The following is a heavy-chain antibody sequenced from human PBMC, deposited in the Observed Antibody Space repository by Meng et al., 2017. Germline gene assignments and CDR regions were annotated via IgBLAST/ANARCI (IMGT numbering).Heavy chain of an antibody. Sequence: QITLKESGPTLVKPTQTLTLTCTFSGFSLSTSGVGVGWIRQPPGKALEWLALIYWDDDKRYSPSLKSRLTITKDISKNQVVLTMTNMDPVDTATYYCAPIVGATIQFDYWGQGTLVTVSS. V-gene: IGHV2-5*02. D-gene: IGHD1-26*01. CDR2: IYWDDDK. J-gene: IGHJ4*02. CDR3: APIVGATIQFDY. CDR1: GFSLSTSGVG.